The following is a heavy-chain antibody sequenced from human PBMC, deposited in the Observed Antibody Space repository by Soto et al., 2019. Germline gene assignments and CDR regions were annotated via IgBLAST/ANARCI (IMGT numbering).Heavy chain of an antibody. CDR3: TLLQSTYYYYYYMDV. CDR2: IYYSGST. V-gene: IGHV4-39*01. J-gene: IGHJ6*03. Sequence: SETLSLTCTVSGGYISNSSYYWGWIRQPPGKGLEWIGSIYYSGSTYYNPSLKSRVTISVDTSKNQFSLKLSSVTAADTAVYYCTLLQSTYYYYYYMDVWGKGTTVTVSS. CDR1: GGYISNSSYY.